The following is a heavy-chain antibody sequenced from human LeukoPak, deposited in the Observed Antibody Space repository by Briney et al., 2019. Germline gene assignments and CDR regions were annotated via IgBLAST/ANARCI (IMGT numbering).Heavy chain of an antibody. CDR3: ARGWGEKGYCRGGTCNNPQFDY. CDR2: IKEDGREK. V-gene: IGHV3-7*01. J-gene: IGHJ4*02. D-gene: IGHD2-15*01. Sequence: GGSLRLSCAASGFTFSDYWMTWVRPAPGKGLEWVANIKEDGREKYYVDSVKGRFTLSKDNAKNSVYLQMNSLGAEDTAVYYCARGWGEKGYCRGGTCNNPQFDYWGQGILVTVSS. CDR1: GFTFSDYW.